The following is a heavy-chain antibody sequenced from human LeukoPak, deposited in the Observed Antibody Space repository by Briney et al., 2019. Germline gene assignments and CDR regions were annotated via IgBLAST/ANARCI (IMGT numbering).Heavy chain of an antibody. CDR3: ARHYDDLWWYFDL. J-gene: IGHJ2*01. Sequence: PGESLKISCKGSGYSFTSYWIGWVRQMPGKGLEWMGIIYPGDSDTRYRPAFQGLVTISADKSISTAYLQWSSLKASDTAMYYCARHYDDLWWYFDLWGRGTLVTVSS. D-gene: IGHD3/OR15-3a*01. V-gene: IGHV5-51*01. CDR2: IYPGDSDT. CDR1: GYSFTSYW.